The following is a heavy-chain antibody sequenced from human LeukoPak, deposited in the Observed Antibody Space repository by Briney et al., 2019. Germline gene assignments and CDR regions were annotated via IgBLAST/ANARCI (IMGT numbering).Heavy chain of an antibody. CDR3: ASTMGWLQLRGPFDY. D-gene: IGHD5-24*01. CDR2: IIPIFGTA. V-gene: IGHV1-69*05. CDR1: GGTFSSYA. J-gene: IGHJ4*02. Sequence: SVKVSCKASGGTFSSYAISWVRQAPGQGLEWMGGIIPIFGTANYAQKFQGRVTITTDESRSTAYMELSSLRSEDTAVYYCASTMGWLQLRGPFDYWGQGTLVTVSS.